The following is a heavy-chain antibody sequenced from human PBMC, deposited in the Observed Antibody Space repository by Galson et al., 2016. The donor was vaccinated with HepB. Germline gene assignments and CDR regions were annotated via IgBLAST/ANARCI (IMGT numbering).Heavy chain of an antibody. CDR2: INHSGST. D-gene: IGHD6-13*01. CDR1: GGSFSDYY. Sequence: SETLSLTCAVYGGSFSDYYWSWIRQPPGKGLEWIGEINHSGSTNYNPSLKSRVTISVDTSKTQISLRLSSVTAADTAVYYCARGESSSWSRSSYYYHYGMDVWGQGTTVTVSS. V-gene: IGHV4-34*01. CDR3: ARGESSSWSRSSYYYHYGMDV. J-gene: IGHJ6*02.